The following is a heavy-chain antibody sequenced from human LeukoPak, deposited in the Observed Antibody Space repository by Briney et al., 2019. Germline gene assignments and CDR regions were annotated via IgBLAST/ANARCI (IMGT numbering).Heavy chain of an antibody. CDR2: SGST. V-gene: IGHV4-38-2*02. J-gene: IGHJ4*02. CDR3: ARDTGLRYFDW. Sequence: SETLSLTCTVSGYSISSGYYWGWIRQPPGKGLEWIGSSGSTYYNPSLKSRVIISVDTSKNQFSLKLSSVTAADTAVYYCARDTGLRYFDWWGQGTLVTVSS. D-gene: IGHD3-9*01. CDR1: GYSISSGYY.